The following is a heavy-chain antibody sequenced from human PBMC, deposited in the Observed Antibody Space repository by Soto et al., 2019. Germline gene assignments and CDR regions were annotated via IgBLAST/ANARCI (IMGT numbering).Heavy chain of an antibody. J-gene: IGHJ4*02. CDR2: INYSGST. CDR1: GGSISSGDYY. Sequence: QVQLQESGPGLVKPSQTLSLTCTVSGGSISSGDYYWSWIRQPPGKGLEWIGSINYSGSTYYNPSLKSRVNISVDTSKNQFSLKLNSVTAADTAVYYCASRHSSPYFDYWGQGTLVTVSS. CDR3: ASRHSSPYFDY. V-gene: IGHV4-30-4*01. D-gene: IGHD6-13*01.